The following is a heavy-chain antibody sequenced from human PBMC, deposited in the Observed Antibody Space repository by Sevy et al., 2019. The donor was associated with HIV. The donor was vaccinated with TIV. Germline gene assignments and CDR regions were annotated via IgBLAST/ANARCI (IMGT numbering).Heavy chain of an antibody. D-gene: IGHD3-3*01. CDR2: INPNSGGT. Sequence: ASVKVSCKASGYTFTGYYMHWVRQAPGQGLEWMGRINPNSGGTNYAQKFQGRVTMTRDTSISTAYMELSRLGSDDTAVYYCARDRNRRGYYDFWSERSGFDYWGQGTLVTVSS. CDR1: GYTFTGYY. V-gene: IGHV1-2*06. J-gene: IGHJ4*02. CDR3: ARDRNRRGYYDFWSERSGFDY.